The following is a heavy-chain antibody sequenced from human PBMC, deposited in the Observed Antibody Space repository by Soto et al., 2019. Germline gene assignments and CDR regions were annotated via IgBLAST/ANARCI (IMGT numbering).Heavy chain of an antibody. CDR1: GYSFIAYY. D-gene: IGHD6-6*01. Sequence: QVRLMQSGPEVRKPGASVKVSCEAAGYSFIAYYIFWVRQAPGQGLEWLGWMNPTTGDSNNTQHFQGRVSMTRDTSIKTAYMELRRLKPDDTAVYYCARDGGYSSSSGLLSYWGQGTLVSV. V-gene: IGHV1-2*02. CDR3: ARDGGYSSSSGLLSY. J-gene: IGHJ4*02. CDR2: MNPTTGDS.